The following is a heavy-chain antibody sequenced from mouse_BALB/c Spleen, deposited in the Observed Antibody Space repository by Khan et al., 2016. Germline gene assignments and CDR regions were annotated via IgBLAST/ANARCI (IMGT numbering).Heavy chain of an antibody. CDR2: ISYDGSN. CDR3: ARDDYGSSFAWFAY. J-gene: IGHJ3*01. D-gene: IGHD1-1*01. V-gene: IGHV3-6*02. CDR1: GYSITSGYY. Sequence: EVQLQESGPGLVKPSQSLSLTCSVTGYSITSGYYWNWIRQFPGNKLEWMGYISYDGSNNYNPSLKNRISITRDTSKNQFFLNLNSVTTEDTATYYCARDDYGSSFAWFAYWGQGTLVTVSA.